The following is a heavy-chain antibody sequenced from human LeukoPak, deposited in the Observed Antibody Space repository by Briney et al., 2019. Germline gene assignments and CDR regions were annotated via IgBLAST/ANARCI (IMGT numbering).Heavy chain of an antibody. CDR2: MNPNSGNT. D-gene: IGHD2-2*01. J-gene: IGHJ4*02. V-gene: IGHV1-8*01. Sequence: ASVKVSCKASGYTFTSSDINWVRQAAGQGLEWMGWMNPNSGNTGYAQKFQGRVTMTRNTSTSTAYMELSSLRSEDTAVYYCARVCSSTSCADFGSWGQGTLVTVSS. CDR1: GYTFTSSD. CDR3: ARVCSSTSCADFGS.